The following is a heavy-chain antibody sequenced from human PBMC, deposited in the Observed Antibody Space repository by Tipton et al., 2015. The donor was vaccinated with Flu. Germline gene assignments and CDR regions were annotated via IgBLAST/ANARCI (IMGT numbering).Heavy chain of an antibody. J-gene: IGHJ3*02. CDR2: IYYSGST. Sequence: TLSLTCTVSGGSISSYYWSWIRQPPGKGLEWIGYIYYSGSTNYNPSLKSRVTISVDTSKNQFPLKLSSVTAADTAVYYCARDRGIAAAGLDAFDIWGQGTMVTVSS. D-gene: IGHD6-13*01. V-gene: IGHV4-59*01. CDR3: ARDRGIAAAGLDAFDI. CDR1: GGSISSYY.